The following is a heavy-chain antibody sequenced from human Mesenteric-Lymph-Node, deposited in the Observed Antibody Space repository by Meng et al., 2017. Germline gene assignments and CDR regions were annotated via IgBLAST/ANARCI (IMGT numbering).Heavy chain of an antibody. Sequence: SVKVSCKASGGTFSSYAISWVRQAPGQGLEWMGGIIPIFGTANYAQKFQGRVTITTDESTSTAYMELSSLRSEDTAVYYCARDSSGWYHLFDYWGQGTLVTVSS. D-gene: IGHD6-19*01. CDR3: ARDSSGWYHLFDY. CDR2: IIPIFGTA. CDR1: GGTFSSYA. J-gene: IGHJ4*02. V-gene: IGHV1-69*05.